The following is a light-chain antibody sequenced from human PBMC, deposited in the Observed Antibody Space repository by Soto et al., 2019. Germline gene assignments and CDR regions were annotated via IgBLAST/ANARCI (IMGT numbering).Light chain of an antibody. CDR1: QSVSSN. CDR2: GAS. Sequence: EIVMTQSPATLSVSPGERATLSCRASQSVSSNLAWYQQKPGQAPRLLIYGASTRATGIPARFSGSGSGTAFTLTITSLQSEDFAFYYCQQYNNCPWTFGQGTKVEIK. CDR3: QQYNNCPWT. J-gene: IGKJ1*01. V-gene: IGKV3-15*01.